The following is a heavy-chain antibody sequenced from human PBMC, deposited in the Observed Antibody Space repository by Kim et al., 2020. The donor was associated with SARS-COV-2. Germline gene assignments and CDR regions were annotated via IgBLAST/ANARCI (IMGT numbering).Heavy chain of an antibody. Sequence: SETLSLTCTVSGGSISSSGYYWGWIRQPPGKGLEWIGSIYYSGSTYYNLSLMSRVTISVDTSKNQFSLKLSSVTAADTAVYYCARIIPVTGTSRARGWFDPWGQGTLVTVSS. J-gene: IGHJ5*02. V-gene: IGHV4-39*01. CDR3: ARIIPVTGTSRARGWFDP. D-gene: IGHD6-19*01. CDR2: IYYSGST. CDR1: GGSISSSGYY.